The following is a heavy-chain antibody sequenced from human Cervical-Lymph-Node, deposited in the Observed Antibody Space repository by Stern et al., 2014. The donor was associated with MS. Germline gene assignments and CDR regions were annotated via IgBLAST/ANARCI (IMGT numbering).Heavy chain of an antibody. CDR2: IYPSGST. CDR3: ARDLTPHVRHDFWAGYYYGMDV. D-gene: IGHD3/OR15-3a*01. Sequence: QVQLGQSGPGLVKPSGTLSLTCDVSGDSIISRNWWSWVRQPPGKGLEWIGEIYPSGSTNYQPSLNKRAPISVDKSKNQFSLELTYVTAADTAVYYCARDLTPHVRHDFWAGYYYGMDVWGQGTTVIVSS. J-gene: IGHJ6*02. CDR1: GDSIISRNW. V-gene: IGHV4-4*02.